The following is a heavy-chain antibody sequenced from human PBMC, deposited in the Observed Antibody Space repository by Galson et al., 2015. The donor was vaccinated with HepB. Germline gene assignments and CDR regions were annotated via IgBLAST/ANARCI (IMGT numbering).Heavy chain of an antibody. J-gene: IGHJ4*02. CDR3: AGGALGYSYVWDY. V-gene: IGHV3-66*02. CDR2: IYGGGST. D-gene: IGHD5-18*01. Sequence: SLRLSCAASGFTVSSNYMSWVRQAPGKGLEWVSVIYGGGSTYYVDSVKGRLTISRDNSKNMLYLQMNSLRAEDTAVYYCAGGALGYSYVWDYWGQGTLVTVSS. CDR1: GFTVSSNY.